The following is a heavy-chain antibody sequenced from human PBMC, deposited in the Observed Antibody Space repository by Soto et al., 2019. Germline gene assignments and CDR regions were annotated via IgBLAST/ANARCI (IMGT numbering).Heavy chain of an antibody. V-gene: IGHV4-31*03. CDR3: ASSDYVAYYMDV. J-gene: IGHJ6*03. D-gene: IGHD3-10*02. Sequence: KPAETLSLTSSVSGGSFSNSYYWTWIRQHPGKGLEWIGYIYYSWNTYYNPALKSRVPISVDTSKIQFSLKMSSVTAVDTGVYYFASSDYVAYYMDVWGQGTTVTVSS. CDR2: IYYSWNT. CDR1: GGSFSNSYY.